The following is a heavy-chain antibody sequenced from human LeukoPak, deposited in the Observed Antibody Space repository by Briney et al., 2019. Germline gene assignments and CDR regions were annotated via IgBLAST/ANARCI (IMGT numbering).Heavy chain of an antibody. CDR3: AKAYGYYFDY. V-gene: IGHV3-21*01. J-gene: IGHJ4*02. CDR2: ISSSSNSI. Sequence: PGGSLRLSCTASGFTFSIYSMNWVRQAPGKGLEWVSSISSSSNSIYYADSVKGQFTISRDNAKNSLYLQMNSLRAEDTAVYYCAKAYGYYFDYWGQGTLVTVSS. D-gene: IGHD3-10*01. CDR1: GFTFSIYS.